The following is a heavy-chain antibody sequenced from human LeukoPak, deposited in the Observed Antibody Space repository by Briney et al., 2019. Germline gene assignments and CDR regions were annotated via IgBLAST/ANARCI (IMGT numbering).Heavy chain of an antibody. Sequence: GGSLRLSCAASGFTFSSYGMHWVRQAPGKGLEWVAVISYDGSNKYYADSVKGRFTISRDNSKNTLYLQMNSLRAEDTAVYYCAKDGWVGVRGVMPYYYMDVWGKGTTVTVS. V-gene: IGHV3-30*18. J-gene: IGHJ6*03. CDR1: GFTFSSYG. D-gene: IGHD3-10*01. CDR2: ISYDGSNK. CDR3: AKDGWVGVRGVMPYYYMDV.